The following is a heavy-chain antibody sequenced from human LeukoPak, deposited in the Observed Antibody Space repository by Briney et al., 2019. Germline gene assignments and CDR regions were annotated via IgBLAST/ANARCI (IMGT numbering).Heavy chain of an antibody. J-gene: IGHJ4*02. CDR3: ARGGIAAAGTPTDY. V-gene: IGHV3-21*01. CDR1: GFAFSSYS. CDR2: ISSSSSYI. Sequence: GGSLRLSCAASGFAFSSYSMNWVRQAPGKGLEWVSSISSSSSYIYYADSVKGRFTISRDNAKSTLYLQMNSLRAEDTAVYYCARGGIAAAGTPTDYWGQGTLVTVSS. D-gene: IGHD6-13*01.